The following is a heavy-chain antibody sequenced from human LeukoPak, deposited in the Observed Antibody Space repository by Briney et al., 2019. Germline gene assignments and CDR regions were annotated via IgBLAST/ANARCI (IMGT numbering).Heavy chain of an antibody. CDR3: ARRGSGASLEYYFDL. J-gene: IGHJ2*01. V-gene: IGHV4-59*08. CDR1: GGSISSYY. D-gene: IGHD1-14*01. CDR2: IYYSGNT. Sequence: SETLSLTCTVSGGSISSYYWSWIRQPPGKGLEYIGYIYYSGNTNSNPSLNSRVTISVDTSKNQFSLKLSSVTAADTTVYYCARRGSGASLEYYFDLWGRGTLVTVSS.